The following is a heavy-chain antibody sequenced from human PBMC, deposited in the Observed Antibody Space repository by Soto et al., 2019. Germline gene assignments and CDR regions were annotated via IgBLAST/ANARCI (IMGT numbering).Heavy chain of an antibody. CDR1: GGSISSSSYY. V-gene: IGHV4-39*01. CDR2: IYYSGST. D-gene: IGHD4-17*01. J-gene: IGHJ6*03. CDR3: ARHLKLEYGDYYYYYYMDV. Sequence: QLQLQESGPGLVKPSETLSLTCTVSGGSISSSSYYWGWIRQPPGKGLEWIGSIYYSGSTYYNPSLKSRVTISVDTSKNQFSLKLSSVTAADTAVYYCARHLKLEYGDYYYYYYMDVWGKGTTVTVSS.